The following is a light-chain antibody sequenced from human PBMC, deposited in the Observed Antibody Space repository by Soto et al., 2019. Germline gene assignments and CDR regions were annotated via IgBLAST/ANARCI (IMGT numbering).Light chain of an antibody. J-gene: IGLJ2*01. Sequence: QSALTQPASVSGSPGQSITISCTGTNSDVGAYNPVSWYQHYPGKVPKLIISDVNNRPSGVSNHISGSKSGKTASLNISGVQAEDQADYKCSSHPTTSIVVCGGGTKVTV. CDR3: SSHPTTSIVV. CDR2: DVN. CDR1: NSDVGAYNP. V-gene: IGLV2-14*03.